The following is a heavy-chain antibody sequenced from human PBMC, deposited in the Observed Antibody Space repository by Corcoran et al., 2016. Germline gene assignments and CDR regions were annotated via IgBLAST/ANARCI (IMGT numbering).Heavy chain of an antibody. CDR3: AREGGNYYDSSGPLDY. J-gene: IGHJ4*02. D-gene: IGHD3-22*01. CDR2: IYSGGST. CDR1: GFTVSSNY. Sequence: EVQLVESGGGLIQPGGSLRLSCAASGFTVSSNYMSWVRQAPGKGLEWASVIYSGGSTYYADSVKGRFTISRDNSKNTLYLQMNSLRAEDTAVYYCAREGGNYYDSSGPLDYWGQGTLVTVSS. V-gene: IGHV3-53*01.